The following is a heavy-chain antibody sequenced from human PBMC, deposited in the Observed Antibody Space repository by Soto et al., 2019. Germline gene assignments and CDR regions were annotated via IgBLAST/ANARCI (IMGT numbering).Heavy chain of an antibody. CDR2: ISYDGSNK. J-gene: IGHJ4*02. V-gene: IGHV3-30*04. D-gene: IGHD1-26*01. Sequence: GGSLRLSCAASGFTFSSYAMHWVRQAPGKGLEWVAVISYDGSNKYYADSVKGRFTISRDNSKNTLYLQMNSLRAEDTAVYYCARDPRGKYSGSYFDYWGQGTLVTVSS. CDR3: ARDPRGKYSGSYFDY. CDR1: GFTFSSYA.